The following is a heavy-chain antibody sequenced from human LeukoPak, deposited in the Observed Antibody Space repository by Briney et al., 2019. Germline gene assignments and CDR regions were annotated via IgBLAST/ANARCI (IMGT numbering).Heavy chain of an antibody. J-gene: IGHJ6*02. CDR2: ISSSGSTI. CDR1: GFTFSSYE. Sequence: GGSLRLSCAASGFTFSSYEMNWVRQAPGKGLEWVSYISSSGSTIYYADSVKGRFTISRDNAKNSLYLQMNSLRAEDTAVYYCARRFLEWLGGPYGMDVWGQGTTVTVSS. CDR3: ARRFLEWLGGPYGMDV. V-gene: IGHV3-48*03. D-gene: IGHD3-3*01.